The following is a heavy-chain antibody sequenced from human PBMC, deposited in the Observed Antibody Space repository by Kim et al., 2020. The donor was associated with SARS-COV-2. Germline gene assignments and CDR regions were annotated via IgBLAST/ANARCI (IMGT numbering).Heavy chain of an antibody. CDR1: GGTFSSYA. J-gene: IGHJ6*02. Sequence: SVKVSCKASGGTFSSYAISWVRQAPGQGLEWMGGIIPIFGTANYAQKFQGRVTITADESTSTAYMELSSLRSEDTAVYYCARDNNASGLRLGELSLGYYSGMDVWGQGTTVTVSS. CDR3: ARDNNASGLRLGELSLGYYSGMDV. D-gene: IGHD3-16*02. CDR2: IIPIFGTA. V-gene: IGHV1-69*13.